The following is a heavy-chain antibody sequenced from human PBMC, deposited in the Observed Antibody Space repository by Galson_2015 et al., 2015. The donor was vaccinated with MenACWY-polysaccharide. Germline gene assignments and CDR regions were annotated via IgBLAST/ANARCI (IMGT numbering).Heavy chain of an antibody. Sequence: SVKVSCKASGSTFNSYDINWARQAPGQGLEWMGWMNPNSGNTGYAPKLPGRVTLTRDTSINPAYMELSSLTSEDTAVYYCARWTSRGNPDGYLDYWGHGTQVTGSS. CDR3: ARWTSRGNPDGYLDY. V-gene: IGHV1-8*01. D-gene: IGHD2/OR15-2a*01. J-gene: IGHJ4*01. CDR2: MNPNSGNT. CDR1: GSTFNSYD.